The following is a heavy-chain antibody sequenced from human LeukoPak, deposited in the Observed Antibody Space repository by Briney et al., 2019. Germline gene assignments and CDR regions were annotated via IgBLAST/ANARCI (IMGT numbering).Heavy chain of an antibody. V-gene: IGHV3-23*01. Sequence: PGGSLRLSCAASGFTSSSYAMSWVRQAPGKGLEWVSAISGSGGSTYYADSVKGRFTISRDNSKNTLYLQMNSLRAEDTAVYCCAKARVYCSSTSCRRNGMDVWGKGTTVTVSS. D-gene: IGHD2-2*01. CDR2: ISGSGGST. CDR1: GFTSSSYA. J-gene: IGHJ6*04. CDR3: AKARVYCSSTSCRRNGMDV.